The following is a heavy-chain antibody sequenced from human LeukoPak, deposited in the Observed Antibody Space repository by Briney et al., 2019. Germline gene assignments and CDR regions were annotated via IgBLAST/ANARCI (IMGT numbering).Heavy chain of an antibody. CDR3: AREVPYGAVTLDC. J-gene: IGHJ1*01. V-gene: IGHV3-7*01. Sequence: GGSLRLSCAASGFTFSSYWMSWVRQAPGKGLEWVANIKEDGSATSYVDSVKGRFTISRDNAKTSLYLQMNSLRAEDTAVYYCAREVPYGAVTLDCWGQGTLVTVSS. CDR2: IKEDGSAT. D-gene: IGHD4-17*01. CDR1: GFTFSSYW.